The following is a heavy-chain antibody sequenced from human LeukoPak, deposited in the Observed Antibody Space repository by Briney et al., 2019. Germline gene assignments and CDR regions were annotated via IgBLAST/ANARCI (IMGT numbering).Heavy chain of an antibody. D-gene: IGHD5-12*01. CDR3: ARDRYSGYDSGYYYYGMDV. J-gene: IGHJ6*02. V-gene: IGHV1-46*01. CDR2: INPSGGST. Sequence: ASVKVSCKASGYTFTSYYMHWVRQAPGQGLEWMGIINPSGGSTSYAQKFQGRVTMTRDTSTSTVYMELSSLRSEDTAVYYCARDRYSGYDSGYYYYGMDVWGQGTTVTVSS. CDR1: GYTFTSYY.